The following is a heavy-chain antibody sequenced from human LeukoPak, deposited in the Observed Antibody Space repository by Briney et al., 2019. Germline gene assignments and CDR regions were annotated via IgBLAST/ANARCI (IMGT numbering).Heavy chain of an antibody. Sequence: GGSLRLSCAASGFTFSAHYMSWIRLAPGKGLEWVSYIDSSGRALYYADSVKGRFTISRDNAKNSLFLQMDSLRVEDTAVYFCTRDPDTSSKVDFWGQGTLVTVSS. J-gene: IGHJ4*02. D-gene: IGHD5-18*01. V-gene: IGHV3-11*01. CDR1: GFTFSAHY. CDR2: IDSSGRAL. CDR3: TRDPDTSSKVDF.